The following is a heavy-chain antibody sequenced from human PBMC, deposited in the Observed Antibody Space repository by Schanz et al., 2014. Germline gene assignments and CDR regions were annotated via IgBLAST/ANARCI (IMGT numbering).Heavy chain of an antibody. D-gene: IGHD3-10*01. CDR1: GFMFANHT. Sequence: EVKLVESGGGLVKPGGSLRLSCAVSGFMFANHTMNWVRQAPGKGLEWVSSISGTSRFIFYTDSVKGRFTISRDNAKNSLYLEMNSLRVEDTAVYYCARDLLSMVRGGNAFDIWGQGTKVTVSS. CDR3: ARDLLSMVRGGNAFDI. J-gene: IGHJ3*02. V-gene: IGHV3-21*01. CDR2: ISGTSRFI.